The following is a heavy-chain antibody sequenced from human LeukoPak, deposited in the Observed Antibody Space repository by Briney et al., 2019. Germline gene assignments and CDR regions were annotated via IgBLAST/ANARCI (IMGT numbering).Heavy chain of an antibody. Sequence: SETLSLTCTVSGGSISSYYWSWIRQPPGKGLEWIGYIYYSGSTNYNPSLKSRVTISVDTSKNQFSLKLSSVTAADTAVYYCARDLGYCSGGSCYVWFDPWGQGTLVTISS. CDR1: GGSISSYY. V-gene: IGHV4-59*01. D-gene: IGHD2-15*01. J-gene: IGHJ5*02. CDR2: IYYSGST. CDR3: ARDLGYCSGGSCYVWFDP.